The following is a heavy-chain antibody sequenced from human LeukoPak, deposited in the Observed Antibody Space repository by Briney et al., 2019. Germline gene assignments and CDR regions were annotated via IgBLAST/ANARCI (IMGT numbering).Heavy chain of an antibody. Sequence: SETLSLTCTVSGGSISSYYWSWIRQPAGKGLEWIGRIYTSEITNYNPSLKSRVTMSVDTPKNQFSLKLSSVTAADTAVYYCARQYGRWNDCFDLWGQGTMVTVSS. J-gene: IGHJ3*01. CDR3: ARQYGRWNDCFDL. V-gene: IGHV4-4*07. D-gene: IGHD1-1*01. CDR1: GGSISSYY. CDR2: IYTSEIT.